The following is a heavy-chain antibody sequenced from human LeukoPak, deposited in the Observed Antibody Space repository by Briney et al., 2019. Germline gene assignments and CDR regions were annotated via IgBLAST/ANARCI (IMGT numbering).Heavy chain of an antibody. CDR3: ARHQRLGATQSQYDY. J-gene: IGHJ4*02. CDR1: GYSFATYW. V-gene: IGHV5-51*01. D-gene: IGHD1-26*01. Sequence: GESLKISCKGSGYSFATYWIAWVRQMPGKGLEWMGIIYPGGSDTRYSPSFQGQVIISADKSISTAYLQWSSLKASDTAMYYCARHQRLGATQSQYDYWGQGTLVTVSA. CDR2: IYPGGSDT.